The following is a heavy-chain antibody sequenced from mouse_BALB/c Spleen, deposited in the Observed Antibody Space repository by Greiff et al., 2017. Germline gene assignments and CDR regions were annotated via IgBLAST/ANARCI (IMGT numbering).Heavy chain of an antibody. V-gene: IGHV14-4*02. CDR2: IDPENGDT. D-gene: IGHD2-14*01. CDR3: NAWYDYAMDY. J-gene: IGHJ4*01. Sequence: EVKLMESGAELVRSGASVKLSCTASGFNIKDYYMHWVKQRPEQGLEWIGWIDPENGDTEYAPKFQAKATMTADTSSNTAYLQLSSLTSEDTAVYYCNAWYDYAMDYWGQGTSVTVSS. CDR1: GFNIKDYY.